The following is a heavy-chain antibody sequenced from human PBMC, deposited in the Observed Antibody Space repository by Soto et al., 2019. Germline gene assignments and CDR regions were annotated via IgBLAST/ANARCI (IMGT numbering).Heavy chain of an antibody. CDR1: GYTFTSYD. CDR2: MNPNSGNT. D-gene: IGHD2-2*02. J-gene: IGHJ3*02. Sequence: ASVKVSCKASGYTFTSYDINWVRQATGQGLEWMGWMNPNSGNTGYAQKFQGRVTMTRNTSISTAYMELSSLRSEDTAVYYCARTGGYCSSTSCDTIDAFDIWGQGTMVTVSS. CDR3: ARTGGYCSSTSCDTIDAFDI. V-gene: IGHV1-8*01.